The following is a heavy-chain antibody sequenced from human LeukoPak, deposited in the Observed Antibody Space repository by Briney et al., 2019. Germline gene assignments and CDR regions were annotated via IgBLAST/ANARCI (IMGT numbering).Heavy chain of an antibody. J-gene: IGHJ6*03. Sequence: PGGSLRLTCAASGFTFSSYEMNWVRQAPGKGLEWIGEIYHSGSTNYNPSLKSRVTISVDKSKNQFSLKLSSVTAADTAVYYCARAFSTTGTKFMDVWGKGTTVTVSS. CDR1: GFTFSSYEM. CDR3: ARAFSTTGTKFMDV. V-gene: IGHV4-4*02. D-gene: IGHD1-1*01. CDR2: IYHSGST.